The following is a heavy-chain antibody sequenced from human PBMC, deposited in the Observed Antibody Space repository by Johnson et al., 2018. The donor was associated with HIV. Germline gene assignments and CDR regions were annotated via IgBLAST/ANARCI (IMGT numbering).Heavy chain of an antibody. CDR1: GFTFSNAW. Sequence: VQLVESGGGLVKPGGSLRLSCAASGFTFSNAWMSWVRQAPGKGLEWVGRIKSKTDGGTTDYAAPVKGRFTISRHDSKNTLYLHMNSLKTEDTAVYYCTTGTSGYWAITFDIWGQGTMVTVSS. CDR2: IKSKTDGGTT. D-gene: IGHD6-13*01. CDR3: TTGTSGYWAITFDI. V-gene: IGHV3-15*01. J-gene: IGHJ3*02.